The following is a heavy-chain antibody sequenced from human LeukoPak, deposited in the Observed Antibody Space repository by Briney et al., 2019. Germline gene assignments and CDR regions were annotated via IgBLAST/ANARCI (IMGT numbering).Heavy chain of an antibody. D-gene: IGHD3-10*01. V-gene: IGHV3-23*01. CDR2: ITGGGSST. J-gene: IGHJ4*02. CDR1: GFTFSSYA. Sequence: GGSLRLSCAASGFTFSSYAMIWVRQAPGKGLEWVSAITGGGSSTFYADSVKGRFTISRDNSKNTLYLQMNGLRAEDTALYYCAKNPQGGYYGSGSYYWVYWGQGTLVTVSS. CDR3: AKNPQGGYYGSGSYYWVY.